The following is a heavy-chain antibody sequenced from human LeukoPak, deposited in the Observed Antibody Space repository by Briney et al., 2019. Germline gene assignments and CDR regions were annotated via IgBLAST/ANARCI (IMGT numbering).Heavy chain of an antibody. D-gene: IGHD5-24*01. CDR1: GYSFTNYW. CDR2: IYPGDSDT. Sequence: GESLKISCKGSGYSFTNYWIAWVRQMPGKGLEWMGIIYPGDSDTRYSPSFQGRVTISADKSITTAHLHWSSLKASDTAMYYCARLRGGDMARNFDYWGQGTLVTVSS. J-gene: IGHJ4*02. V-gene: IGHV5-51*01. CDR3: ARLRGGDMARNFDY.